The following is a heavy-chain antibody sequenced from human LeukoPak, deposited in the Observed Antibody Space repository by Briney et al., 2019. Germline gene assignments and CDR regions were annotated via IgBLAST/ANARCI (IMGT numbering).Heavy chain of an antibody. CDR1: GYTFTSYA. J-gene: IGHJ4*02. D-gene: IGHD6-13*01. Sequence: ASVKVSCKASGYTFTSYAMHWVRQAPGQRLEWMGWINAGNGNTKYSQKFQGRVTITRDTSASTAYMELSSLRSEDTAVYYCARGTSQQLARFDYWGQGTLVTVSS. CDR3: ARGTSQQLARFDY. CDR2: INAGNGNT. V-gene: IGHV1-3*01.